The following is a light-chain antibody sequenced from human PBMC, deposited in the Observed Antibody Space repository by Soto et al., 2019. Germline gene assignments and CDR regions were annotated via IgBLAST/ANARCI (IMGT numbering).Light chain of an antibody. J-gene: IGKJ3*01. Sequence: ETVMTQSPATLSVSPGERATLSCRASQSVSSNLAWYQQKPGQAPRLLIYDASTRAPGIPARFSGSGSGTEFTLTISSLQSEDFAVYYCQQYNTWPLTFGPGTKVDIK. CDR1: QSVSSN. CDR3: QQYNTWPLT. CDR2: DAS. V-gene: IGKV3-15*01.